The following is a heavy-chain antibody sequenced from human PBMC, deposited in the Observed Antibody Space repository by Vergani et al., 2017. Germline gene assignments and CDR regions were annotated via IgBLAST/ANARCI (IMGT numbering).Heavy chain of an antibody. D-gene: IGHD2-21*01. CDR2: IIPILGIA. V-gene: IGHV1-69*04. CDR3: AKADGWGFAIG. CDR1: GGTFSSYA. Sequence: QVQLVQSGAEVKKPGASVKVSCKASGGTFSSYAISWVRQAPGQGLEWMGRIIPILGIANYAQKFQGRVTITADKSTSTAYMELSSLRSEDTAVYYCAKADGWGFAIGWGQGTLVTVSS. J-gene: IGHJ4*02.